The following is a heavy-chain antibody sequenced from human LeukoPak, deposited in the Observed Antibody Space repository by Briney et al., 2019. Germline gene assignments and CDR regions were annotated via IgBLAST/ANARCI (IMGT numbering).Heavy chain of an antibody. D-gene: IGHD3-16*01. V-gene: IGHV3-23*01. CDR3: AKGGRGMNWFDP. CDR2: ITGYGDST. J-gene: IGHJ5*02. CDR1: GITFDGYA. Sequence: GGSLRLSCTASGITFDGYAMSWVRQAPGTGLEWVSSITGYGDSTYYADSVKGRFTISRDNSKITLSLQMNSLRVDDTAVYYCAKGGRGMNWFDPWGQGTLVTISS.